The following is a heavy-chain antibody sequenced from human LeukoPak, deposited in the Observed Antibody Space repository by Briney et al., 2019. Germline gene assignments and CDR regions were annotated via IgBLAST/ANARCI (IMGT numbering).Heavy chain of an antibody. CDR1: GYTFMYYG. Sequence: GASVKVSCKASGYTFMYYGISWVRQPPGQGLEWMGWISTNSDIRTYAQTLQGRFTMTTDTATTTAYMELNNLTFADTAVYYCARDWDAMNNCFDPWGQGTPVTVSS. D-gene: IGHD1-26*01. J-gene: IGHJ5*02. V-gene: IGHV1-18*01. CDR3: ARDWDAMNNCFDP. CDR2: ISTNSDIR.